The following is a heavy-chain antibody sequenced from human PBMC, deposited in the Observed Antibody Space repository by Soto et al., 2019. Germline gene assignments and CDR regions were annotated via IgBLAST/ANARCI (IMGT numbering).Heavy chain of an antibody. D-gene: IGHD1-26*01. Sequence: SETLSLTCAVPGGSISSSNWWSWVRQPPGKGLEWIGEIYHSGSTNYNPSLKSRVTISVDKSKNQFSLKLSSVTAAGTAVYYCARAYSGSYYYLGYWGQGTLVTVSS. J-gene: IGHJ4*02. V-gene: IGHV4-4*02. CDR2: IYHSGST. CDR3: ARAYSGSYYYLGY. CDR1: GGSISSSNW.